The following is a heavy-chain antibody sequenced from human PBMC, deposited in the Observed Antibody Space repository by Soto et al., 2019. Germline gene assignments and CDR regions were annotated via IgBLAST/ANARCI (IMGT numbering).Heavy chain of an antibody. CDR3: ARDGPIAAAGTPHAGIDY. V-gene: IGHV4-61*01. J-gene: IGHJ4*02. Sequence: SETLSLTCTVSGGSVSSGSYYWSWIRQPPGKGLEWIGYIYYSGSTNYNPSLKSRVTISVDTSKNQFSLKLSSVTAADTAVYYCARDGPIAAAGTPHAGIDYWGQGTLVTVSS. CDR1: GGSVSSGSYY. CDR2: IYYSGST. D-gene: IGHD6-13*01.